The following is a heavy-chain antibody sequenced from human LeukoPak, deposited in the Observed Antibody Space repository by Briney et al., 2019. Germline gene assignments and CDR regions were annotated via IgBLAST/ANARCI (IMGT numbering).Heavy chain of an antibody. V-gene: IGHV1-69*13. CDR3: AMSQEDYSGGSCYQYYFDY. CDR1: GGTFSSYA. Sequence: EASVKVSCKASGGTFSSYAISWVRQAPGQGLEWMGGIIPIFGTANYAQKFQGGVTITADESTSTAYMELSSLRSEDTAVYYCAMSQEDYSGGSCYQYYFDYWGQGTLVTVSS. J-gene: IGHJ4*02. CDR2: IIPIFGTA. D-gene: IGHD2-15*01.